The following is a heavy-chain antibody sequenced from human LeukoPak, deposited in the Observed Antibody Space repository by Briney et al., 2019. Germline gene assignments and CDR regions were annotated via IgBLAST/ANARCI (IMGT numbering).Heavy chain of an antibody. CDR2: IYHSGST. V-gene: IGHV4-34*01. CDR1: GGSFSGYY. D-gene: IGHD6-13*01. CDR3: ARVGIAASHYFDY. Sequence: SETLSLTCAVYGGSFSGYYWSWIRQPPGKGLEWIGYIYHSGSTYYNPSLKSRVTISVDRSKNQFSLKLSSVTAADTAVYYCARVGIAASHYFDYWGQGTLVTVSS. J-gene: IGHJ4*02.